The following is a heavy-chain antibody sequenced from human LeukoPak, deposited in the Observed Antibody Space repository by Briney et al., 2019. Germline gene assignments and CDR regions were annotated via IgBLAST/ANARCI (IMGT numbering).Heavy chain of an antibody. CDR2: INPNSGGT. Sequence: ASAKVSCKASGYTFTGYYMHWVRQAPGQGLEWMGWINPNSGGTNYAQKFQGRVTMTRDTSISTAYMELSRLRSDDTAVYYCARQYYDILTGYYPIDYWGQGTLVTVSS. CDR1: GYTFTGYY. V-gene: IGHV1-2*02. CDR3: ARQYYDILTGYYPIDY. J-gene: IGHJ4*02. D-gene: IGHD3-9*01.